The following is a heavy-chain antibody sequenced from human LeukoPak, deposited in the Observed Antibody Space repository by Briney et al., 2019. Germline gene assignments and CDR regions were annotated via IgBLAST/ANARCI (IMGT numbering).Heavy chain of an antibody. V-gene: IGHV3-7*01. D-gene: IGHD4-17*01. CDR3: ARDAVDYVTKDAFDI. CDR1: GFTFSSYW. Sequence: GGSLRLSCAASGFTFSSYWMSWVRQAPGKGLEWVANIKQDGSEKYYVDSVKGRFTISRDNAKNSLYLQMNSLRAEDTAVYYCARDAVDYVTKDAFDIWGQGTMVTVSS. J-gene: IGHJ3*02. CDR2: IKQDGSEK.